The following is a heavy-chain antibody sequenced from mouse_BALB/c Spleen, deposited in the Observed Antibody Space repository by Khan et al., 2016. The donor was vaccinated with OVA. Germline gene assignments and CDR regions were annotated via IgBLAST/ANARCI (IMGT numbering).Heavy chain of an antibody. J-gene: IGHJ3*01. V-gene: IGHV5-6*01. CDR2: VSTGGSYT. CDR1: GFTFSTYG. D-gene: IGHD1-1*01. CDR3: TRLAYYYDSEGFAY. Sequence: EVQVVESGGDLVKPGGSLKLSCAASGFTFSTYGMSWVRQAPDKRLEWVATVSTGGSYTYYPDSVKGRFTISRDNAKNTLYLQMSGLRSEDTAMFYCTRLAYYYDSEGFAYWGQVTLVTVSA.